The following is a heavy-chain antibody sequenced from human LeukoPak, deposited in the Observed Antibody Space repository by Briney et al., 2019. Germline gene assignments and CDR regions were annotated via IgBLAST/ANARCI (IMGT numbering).Heavy chain of an antibody. CDR3: ARTQQWLVSGFDP. J-gene: IGHJ5*02. Sequence: AGSLRLSCATSGLTFSDYYMSWMRQAPGKGLEWISYISSNGRTIYYADSVKGRFTISRDNARKSVYLQMNSLRAEDTAIYYCARTQQWLVSGFDPWGQGTLVTVSS. CDR2: ISSNGRTI. V-gene: IGHV3-11*01. D-gene: IGHD6-19*01. CDR1: GLTFSDYY.